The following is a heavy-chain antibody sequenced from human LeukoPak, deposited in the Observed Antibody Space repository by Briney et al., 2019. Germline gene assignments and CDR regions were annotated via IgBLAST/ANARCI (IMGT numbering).Heavy chain of an antibody. J-gene: IGHJ3*02. Sequence: PGGSLRLSCAASGFTFSSYAMHWVRQAPGKGLEWVAVISYDGSNKYYADSVKGRFTISRDNSKNTPYLQMNSLRAEDTAVYYCARDYFNAFDIWGQGTMVTVSS. CDR3: ARDYFNAFDI. CDR2: ISYDGSNK. D-gene: IGHD2/OR15-2a*01. CDR1: GFTFSSYA. V-gene: IGHV3-30*04.